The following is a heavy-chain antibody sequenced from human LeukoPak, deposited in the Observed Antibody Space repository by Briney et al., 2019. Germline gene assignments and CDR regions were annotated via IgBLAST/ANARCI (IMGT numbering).Heavy chain of an antibody. CDR1: GFTFSTYG. CDR3: ATTASRGPQSAEYFQY. J-gene: IGHJ1*01. V-gene: IGHV3-30*03. Sequence: GGSLRLSCAASGFTFSTYGMHWVRQAPGKGLEWVAMTSHDGSDKYYADSVKGRFTISRDNSKNTLYLQMNSLRAEDTAVYYCATTASRGPQSAEYFQYWGQGTLVTVSS. CDR2: TSHDGSDK.